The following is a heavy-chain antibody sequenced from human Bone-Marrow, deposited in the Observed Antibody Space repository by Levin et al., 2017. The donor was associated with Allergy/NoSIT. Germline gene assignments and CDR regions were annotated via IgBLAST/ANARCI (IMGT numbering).Heavy chain of an antibody. CDR2: INNDGSST. Sequence: PGGSLRLSCAASEFTFSTYWMHWVRQVPGKGLEWVSRINNDGSSTSYADSVKGRFTISRDNAKNTLYLQMNSLRVDDTALYYCARGPVPTIYYFDSWGQGTLVTVSS. D-gene: IGHD2-2*01. CDR3: ARGPVPTIYYFDS. CDR1: EFTFSTYW. J-gene: IGHJ4*02. V-gene: IGHV3-74*01.